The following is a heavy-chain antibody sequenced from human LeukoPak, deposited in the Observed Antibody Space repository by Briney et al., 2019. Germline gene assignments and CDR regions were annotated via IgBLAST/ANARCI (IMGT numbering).Heavy chain of an antibody. CDR2: IKCDSGGT. V-gene: IGHV1-2*02. J-gene: IGHJ4*02. D-gene: IGHD6-13*01. CDR3: VGSNWAAGAAFDS. Sequence: ASVKVSCKASGYTFTAYYMHWVRQAPGQGLEWMGWIKCDSGGTEYSRNYRGRVTMTRDTSISTAYMELTRLTSDDTAVYYGVGSNWAAGAAFDSWGQGTQVTVSS. CDR1: GYTFTAYY.